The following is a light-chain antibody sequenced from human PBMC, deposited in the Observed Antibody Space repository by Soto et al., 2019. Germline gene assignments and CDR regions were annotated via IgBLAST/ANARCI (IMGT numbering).Light chain of an antibody. V-gene: IGKV3-15*01. Sequence: EMVLTQSPGTLSLSPGERATLSCSASQSLRSSLAWYQQKPGQAPRLLIYDASTRATGIPARFSGSGSGTDFTLTISGLQSEDFAVYYCQQYNNWPQTFGQGTKVDIK. CDR3: QQYNNWPQT. CDR2: DAS. CDR1: QSLRSS. J-gene: IGKJ1*01.